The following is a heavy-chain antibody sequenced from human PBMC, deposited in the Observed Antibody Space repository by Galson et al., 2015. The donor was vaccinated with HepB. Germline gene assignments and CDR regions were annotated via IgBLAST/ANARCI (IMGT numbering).Heavy chain of an antibody. J-gene: IGHJ4*02. D-gene: IGHD1-1*01. CDR1: GYTFTDYF. V-gene: IGHV1-2*05. CDR2: INPNSGGT. Sequence: SVKVSCKASGYTFTDYFLHWVRQAPGQAPGQGLEWMGRINPNSGGTDYAQKFQGRVTMTRDTSISTAYMELSSRRSDDTFVYYWARVITNDRHFDYWGQGTLVTVSS. CDR3: ARVITNDRHFDY.